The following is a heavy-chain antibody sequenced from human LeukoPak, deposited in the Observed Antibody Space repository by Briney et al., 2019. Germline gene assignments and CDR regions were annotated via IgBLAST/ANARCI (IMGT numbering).Heavy chain of an antibody. Sequence: RTSETLSLTFAVSGASISGSGYYWGWIRQPPGKGLEWIGNIYYSGSTYYNASLQSRVTISIDTSKNQFSLRLNSVTAADTAMYYCAKSGGYGLIDYWGQGTLVTVSS. J-gene: IGHJ4*02. CDR1: GASISGSGYY. V-gene: IGHV4-39*01. CDR2: IYYSGST. CDR3: AKSGGYGLIDY. D-gene: IGHD1-26*01.